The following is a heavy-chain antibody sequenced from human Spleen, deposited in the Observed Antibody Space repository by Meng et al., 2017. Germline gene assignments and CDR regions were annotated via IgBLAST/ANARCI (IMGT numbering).Heavy chain of an antibody. Sequence: SVKVSCKASGYTFTSYDINWVRQATGQGLEWMGRIIPILAIANYAQKFQGRVTITADKSTYTTYMELSSLRSEDTAVYYCARMYCSGGDCYSFDAFDIWGQGTMVTVSS. J-gene: IGHJ3*02. CDR3: ARMYCSGGDCYSFDAFDI. CDR2: IIPILAIA. V-gene: IGHV1-69*04. D-gene: IGHD2-15*01. CDR1: GYTFTSYD.